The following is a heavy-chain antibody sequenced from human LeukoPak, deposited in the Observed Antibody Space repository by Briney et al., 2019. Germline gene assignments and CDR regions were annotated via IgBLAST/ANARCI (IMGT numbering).Heavy chain of an antibody. J-gene: IGHJ6*02. CDR2: IYYSGST. CDR3: ARESDSYYYYGMDV. V-gene: IGHV4-30-4*01. Sequence: SETLSLTCTVSGGSVSSGSYYWSWIRQPPGKGLEWIGYIYYSGSTYYNPSLKSRVTISVDTSKNQFSLKLSSVTAADTAVYYCARESDSYYYYGMDVWGQGTTVTVSS. CDR1: GGSVSSGSYY.